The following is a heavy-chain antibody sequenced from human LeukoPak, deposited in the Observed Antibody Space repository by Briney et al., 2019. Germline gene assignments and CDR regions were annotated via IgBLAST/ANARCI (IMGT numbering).Heavy chain of an antibody. CDR2: IYYSGNT. V-gene: IGHV4-39*07. CDR3: ASPADAFDI. CDR1: GGSISSTSYY. Sequence: SETLSLTCTVSGGSISSTSYYWGWIRQPPGKGLEWIGSIYYSGNTYYNPSLKSRVTMSVDTSKSQFSLKLTSVTAADAAVYYCASPADAFDIWGQGTMVTVSS. J-gene: IGHJ3*02.